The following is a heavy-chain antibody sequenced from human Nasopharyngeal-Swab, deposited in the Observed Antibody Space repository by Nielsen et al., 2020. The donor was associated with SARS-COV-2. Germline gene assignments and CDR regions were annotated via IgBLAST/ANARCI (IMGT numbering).Heavy chain of an antibody. V-gene: IGHV3-30*04. CDR2: ISYDGSNK. D-gene: IGHD6-19*01. Sequence: GESLKISCAASGFTFSSYAMHWVRQAPGKGLEWMTLISYDGSNKYYADSVKGRFTISRDNSQNTLYLQMNSLSAEDTAVYHCARDRYSSAWGQGSLVTVSS. CDR1: GFTFSSYA. J-gene: IGHJ4*02. CDR3: ARDRYSSA.